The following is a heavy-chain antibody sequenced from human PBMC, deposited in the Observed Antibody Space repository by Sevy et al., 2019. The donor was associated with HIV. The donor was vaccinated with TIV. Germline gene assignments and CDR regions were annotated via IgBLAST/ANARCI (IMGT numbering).Heavy chain of an antibody. V-gene: IGHV3-21*01. D-gene: IGHD6-13*01. CDR1: GFTFSSYS. J-gene: IGHJ4*02. Sequence: GGSLRLSCVASGFTFSSYSMHWVRQAPGKGLAWVSSVSSSSDYIYYADSVKGRFSISRDNAKNSLYLQMNSLRAEDTAVYYCAKSWGSITAGGLDYWGQGTLVTVSS. CDR2: VSSSSDYI. CDR3: AKSWGSITAGGLDY.